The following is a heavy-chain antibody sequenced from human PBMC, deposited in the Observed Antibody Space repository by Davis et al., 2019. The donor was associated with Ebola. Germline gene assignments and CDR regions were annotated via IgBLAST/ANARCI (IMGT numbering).Heavy chain of an antibody. CDR1: GFSFDNSW. Sequence: GESLKISCVVTGFSFDNSWMTWVRQAPGKGLELVANVKEDGSEKNYVESVKGRFTISRDNARKSLYLEMNSLRVEDTAVYYCATDNWGPALWGQGTLLTVSS. D-gene: IGHD7-27*01. CDR2: VKEDGSEK. CDR3: ATDNWGPAL. J-gene: IGHJ4*02. V-gene: IGHV3-7*01.